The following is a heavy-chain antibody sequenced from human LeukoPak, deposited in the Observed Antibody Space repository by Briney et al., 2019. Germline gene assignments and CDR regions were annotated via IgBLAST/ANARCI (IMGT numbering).Heavy chain of an antibody. V-gene: IGHV3-30*04. CDR2: ISYDGSNK. Sequence: GGSLRLSCAASGFTFSSYAMDWVRQAPGKGLEWVAVISYDGSNKYYADSVKGRFTISRDNAKNSLYLQMNSLRAEDTAVYYCARGQCSGGSCSIDYWGQGTLVTVSS. J-gene: IGHJ4*02. D-gene: IGHD2-15*01. CDR1: GFTFSSYA. CDR3: ARGQCSGGSCSIDY.